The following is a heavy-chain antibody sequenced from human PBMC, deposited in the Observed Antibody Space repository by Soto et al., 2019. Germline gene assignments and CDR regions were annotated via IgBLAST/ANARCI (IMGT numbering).Heavy chain of an antibody. CDR3: VRVPTGGYAFSLDDY. CDR1: GFTFSSYW. V-gene: IGHV3-74*01. Sequence: PGGSLRLSCAASGFTFSSYWMHWVRQAPGKGLVWVLRINSDGSTTTYADSVKGRFTISRDNAKNTLYLQMNSLRAEDTAVYYCVRVPTGGYAFSLDDYWGQGTPVTVSS. J-gene: IGHJ4*02. D-gene: IGHD5-12*01. CDR2: INSDGSTT.